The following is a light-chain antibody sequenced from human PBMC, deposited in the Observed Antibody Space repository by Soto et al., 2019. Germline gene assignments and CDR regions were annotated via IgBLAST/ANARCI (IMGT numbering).Light chain of an antibody. CDR2: KSS. CDR1: HSISSW. CDR3: QQYNSYQWT. Sequence: DIQMTQSPSTLSASVGDRVTITCRASHSISSWLAWYQQKPGKAPKLLIYKSSSLESGVPSRFSGSGSGTEFALTISSLQPDDFATYYDQQYNSYQWTVGQGTKVEIK. J-gene: IGKJ1*01. V-gene: IGKV1-5*03.